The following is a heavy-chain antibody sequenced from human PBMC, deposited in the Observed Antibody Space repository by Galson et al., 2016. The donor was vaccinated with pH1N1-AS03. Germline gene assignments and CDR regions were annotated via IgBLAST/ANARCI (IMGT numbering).Heavy chain of an antibody. Sequence: ETLSLTCTVSGASVNTKNYYWTWIRQSPAKGLEWIGYVFYTGATNYNPSLQSRLTVSIDKSKNQFSLKLSSVTAADTAVYFCAREGYGSGSYYPYYFDYWGQGALVTVSS. J-gene: IGHJ4*02. CDR3: AREGYGSGSYYPYYFDY. CDR2: VFYTGAT. V-gene: IGHV4-61*01. D-gene: IGHD3-10*01. CDR1: GASVNTKNYY.